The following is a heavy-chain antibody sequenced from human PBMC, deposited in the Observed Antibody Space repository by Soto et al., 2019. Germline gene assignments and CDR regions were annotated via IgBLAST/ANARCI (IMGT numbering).Heavy chain of an antibody. V-gene: IGHV3-30-3*01. Sequence: PGGSLRLSCAASGFTLSSYAMHWVRQAPGKGLEWVAVISYDGSSKHYVDSVNGRFTIARDDSKNALYLQMTGLRVGDTAIYYCARDQAYRSVNLYGVDVWGQGTTVTVSS. J-gene: IGHJ6*02. D-gene: IGHD6-19*01. CDR1: GFTLSSYA. CDR3: ARDQAYRSVNLYGVDV. CDR2: ISYDGSSK.